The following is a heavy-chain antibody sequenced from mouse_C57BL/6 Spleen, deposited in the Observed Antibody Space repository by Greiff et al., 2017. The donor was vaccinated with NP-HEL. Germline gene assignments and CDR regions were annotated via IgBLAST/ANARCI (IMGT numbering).Heavy chain of an antibody. CDR2: LNSDGGST. V-gene: IGHV5-2*03. D-gene: IGHD1-1*01. CDR3: ARRVISSYVDWYFDV. CDR1: EYEFPSHD. Sequence: EVMLVESGGGLVQPGESLKLSCESNEYEFPSHDMSWVRKTPEKRLELVAALNSDGGSTYYPDTMERRLIISRDHTKKTLYLQMSSLRSEDTALYYCARRVISSYVDWYFDVWGTGTTVTVSS. J-gene: IGHJ1*03.